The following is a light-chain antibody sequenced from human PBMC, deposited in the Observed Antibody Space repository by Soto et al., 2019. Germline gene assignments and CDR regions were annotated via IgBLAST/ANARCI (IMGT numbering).Light chain of an antibody. CDR1: SSDVGGYKY. Sequence: QSALTQPASVSGSPGQSITISCTGTSSDVGGYKYVSWYQQHPGKAPKLMIYEVSNRPSGVSNRFSGSKSDNTASLTISGLQAEDEADYYCSSYTSSSTHVVFGGGTKLTVL. CDR3: SSYTSSSTHVV. CDR2: EVS. J-gene: IGLJ2*01. V-gene: IGLV2-14*01.